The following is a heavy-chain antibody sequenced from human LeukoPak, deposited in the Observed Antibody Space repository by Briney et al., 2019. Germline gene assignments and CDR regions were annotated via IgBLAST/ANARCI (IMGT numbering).Heavy chain of an antibody. Sequence: SETLSLTCTVSGGSMSSYYWRWSRQPPGKGLEWIGYIFYSGSTNYNPSLKSRVTLLVDTSKNQFSLKLGSVTAADSAVYYCARQPYILGAYYFDNSVQGTLVTVSS. V-gene: IGHV4-59*08. J-gene: IGHJ4*02. D-gene: IGHD3-16*01. CDR1: GGSMSSYY. CDR3: ARQPYILGAYYFDN. CDR2: IFYSGST.